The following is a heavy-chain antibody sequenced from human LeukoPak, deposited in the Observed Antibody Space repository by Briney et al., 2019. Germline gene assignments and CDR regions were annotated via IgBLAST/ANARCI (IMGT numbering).Heavy chain of an antibody. CDR2: IYYSGGIT. CDR3: MREVAARAFDI. Sequence: SETLSLTCTVSGGSISSYYWSWIRQPPGKGLEWIGYIYYSGGITNYNPSLKSRVTMSVDTSKNQFSLKLSSVTAADTAVYYCMREVAARAFDIWGQGTMVTVSS. D-gene: IGHD6-6*01. J-gene: IGHJ3*02. V-gene: IGHV4-59*01. CDR1: GGSISSYY.